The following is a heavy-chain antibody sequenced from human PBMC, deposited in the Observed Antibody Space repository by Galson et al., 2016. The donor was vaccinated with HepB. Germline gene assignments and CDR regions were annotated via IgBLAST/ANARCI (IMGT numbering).Heavy chain of an antibody. V-gene: IGHV3-23*01. CDR2: ISPSGDTI. CDR3: AKDYIGTLPEALDI. Sequence: SLRLSCAASGFTFGSHAMAWVRQAPGKGLEWVTGISPSGDTISYADSVKGRFTISRDNAKNTLHLQMNSLRAEDTALYYCAKDYIGTLPEALDIWGQGTMVTVSS. CDR1: GFTFGSHA. D-gene: IGHD2-15*01. J-gene: IGHJ3*02.